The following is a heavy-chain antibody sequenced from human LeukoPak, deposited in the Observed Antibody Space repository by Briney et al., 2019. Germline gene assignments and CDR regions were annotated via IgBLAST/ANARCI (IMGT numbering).Heavy chain of an antibody. CDR2: INHSGST. V-gene: IGHV4-34*01. CDR1: GGSFSGYY. Sequence: PSETLSLTCAVYGGSFSGYYWSWIRQPPGKGLEWIGEINHSGSTDYNPSLKSRVTISVDTSKNQFSLKLSSVTAADTAVYYCARGKKGYSSGWSNDYWGQGTLVTVSS. J-gene: IGHJ4*02. D-gene: IGHD6-19*01. CDR3: ARGKKGYSSGWSNDY.